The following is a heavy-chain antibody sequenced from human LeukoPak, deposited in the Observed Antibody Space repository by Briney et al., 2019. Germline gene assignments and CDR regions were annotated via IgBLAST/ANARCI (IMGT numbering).Heavy chain of an antibody. D-gene: IGHD5-12*01. Sequence: ASVKVSCKASGNTFTGYYMHWVRQAPGQGLEWMGWINPNSGGTNYAQKFQGWVTMTRDTSISTAYMELSRLRSDDTAVYYCARLGGYSGFEIDFDYWGQGTLVTVSS. V-gene: IGHV1-2*04. J-gene: IGHJ4*02. CDR3: ARLGGYSGFEIDFDY. CDR2: INPNSGGT. CDR1: GNTFTGYY.